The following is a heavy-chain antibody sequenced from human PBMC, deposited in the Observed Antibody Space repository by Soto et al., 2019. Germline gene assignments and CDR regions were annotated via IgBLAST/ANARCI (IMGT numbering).Heavy chain of an antibody. V-gene: IGHV3-33*01. Sequence: GGSLRLSCAASGFTFSSHGMHWVRQAPGKGLEWVAVIWYDGSNKYYADSVKGRFTISRDNSNNTLYLQMNSLRAEDTAVYYCAREDIVVVPAATYYYYYYGMDVWGQGTTVTVSS. CDR2: IWYDGSNK. D-gene: IGHD2-2*01. CDR3: AREDIVVVPAATYYYYYYGMDV. J-gene: IGHJ6*02. CDR1: GFTFSSHG.